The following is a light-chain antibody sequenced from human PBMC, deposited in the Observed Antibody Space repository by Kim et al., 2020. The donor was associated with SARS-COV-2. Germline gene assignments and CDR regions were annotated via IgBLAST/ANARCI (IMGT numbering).Light chain of an antibody. Sequence: DIQMTQSPSSLSASVGDIVTITCRASQDISNYLAWYQQGPGKVPKLLIYDASALQSGVPSRFAGSGSGTDFTLTITNLQPEDVATYYCQKYKSVPWTFGPGTKVDIK. CDR2: DAS. CDR1: QDISNY. J-gene: IGKJ1*01. V-gene: IGKV1-27*01. CDR3: QKYKSVPWT.